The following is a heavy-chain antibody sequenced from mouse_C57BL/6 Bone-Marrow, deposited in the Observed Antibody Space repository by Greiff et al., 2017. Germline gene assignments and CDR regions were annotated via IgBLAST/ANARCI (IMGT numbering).Heavy chain of an antibody. CDR1: GYTFTSYW. Sequence: QVQLQQPGAELVKPGASVKLSCKASGYTFTSYWMHWVKQRPGQGLEWIGMIHPNSGSTNYNEKFKSKATLTVDKSSSTAYMQLSSLTSEDSAVYYCARRLRRGIYFDYWGQGTPLTVSS. J-gene: IGHJ2*01. D-gene: IGHD2-4*01. CDR3: ARRLRRGIYFDY. V-gene: IGHV1-64*01. CDR2: IHPNSGST.